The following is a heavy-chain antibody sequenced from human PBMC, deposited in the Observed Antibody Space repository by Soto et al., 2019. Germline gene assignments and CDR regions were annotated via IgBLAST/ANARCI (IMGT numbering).Heavy chain of an antibody. V-gene: IGHV3-30*18. CDR1: GFTFSSYG. CDR2: ISYDGSNK. D-gene: IGHD4-17*01. CDR3: AKGGGYGDYFSD. Sequence: QVQLVESGGGVVQPGRSLRLSCAASGFTFSSYGMHWVRQAPGRGLEWVAVISYDGSNKYYADSVKGRFTISRDNSKNTQYLQMNSLRAEDTAVYYCAKGGGYGDYFSDWGQGTLVTVSS. J-gene: IGHJ4*02.